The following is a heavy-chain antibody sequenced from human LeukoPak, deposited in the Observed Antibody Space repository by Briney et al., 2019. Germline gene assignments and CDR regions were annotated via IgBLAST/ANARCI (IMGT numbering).Heavy chain of an antibody. CDR2: IYYSGST. CDR3: ASPIYCSSTSCPWFL. CDR1: GGSISSYY. J-gene: IGHJ4*02. Sequence: PSETLSLTCTVSGGSISSYYWSWIRQPPGKGLEWIGYIYYSGSTNYNPSLKSRVTISVDTSKNQFSLKLSSVTAADTAVYYCASPIYCSSTSCPWFLWGQGTLVTVSS. V-gene: IGHV4-59*01. D-gene: IGHD2-2*01.